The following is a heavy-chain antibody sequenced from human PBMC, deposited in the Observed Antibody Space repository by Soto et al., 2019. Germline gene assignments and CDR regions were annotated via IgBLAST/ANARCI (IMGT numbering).Heavy chain of an antibody. D-gene: IGHD2-15*01. J-gene: IGHJ4*02. V-gene: IGHV3-30*18. Sequence: QVQLVESGGGVVQPGRSLRLSCAASGFTFSSYGMHWVRQAPGKGLEWVAVISYDGSNKYYADSVKGRFTISRDNSKNTLYLQMNSLRAEDPAVYYCAKEWDIVVVVAATPPFDYWGQGTLVTVSS. CDR3: AKEWDIVVVVAATPPFDY. CDR1: GFTFSSYG. CDR2: ISYDGSNK.